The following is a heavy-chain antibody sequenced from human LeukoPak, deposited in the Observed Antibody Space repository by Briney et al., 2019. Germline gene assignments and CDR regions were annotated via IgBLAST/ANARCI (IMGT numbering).Heavy chain of an antibody. Sequence: SQTLSLTCAISGDSVSSNSAAWNWIRQSPSRGLEWLGRTYYRSKWYYDYAVSVKSRITINPDTSKNQFSLQLNSVTPEDTAVYYCARGLYGSGAYYYYYGMDVWGQGTTVTVSS. J-gene: IGHJ6*02. CDR2: TYYRSKWYY. CDR1: GDSVSSNSAA. V-gene: IGHV6-1*01. D-gene: IGHD3-10*01. CDR3: ARGLYGSGAYYYYYGMDV.